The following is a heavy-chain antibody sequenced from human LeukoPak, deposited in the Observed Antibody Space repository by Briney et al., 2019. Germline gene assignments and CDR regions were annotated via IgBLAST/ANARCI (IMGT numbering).Heavy chain of an antibody. CDR2: MNPNSGNT. CDR3: ARGPRGSGWAHDAFDI. CDR1: GYTFSSYD. D-gene: IGHD6-19*01. Sequence: ASVKVSCKTSGYTFSSYDINWVRQASGQGLEWMGWMNPNSGNTGYAEKFQGRVTMTRDTSISTAYMDLSSLESDDTAVYYCARGPRGSGWAHDAFDIWGQGTMVTVSS. V-gene: IGHV1-8*01. J-gene: IGHJ3*02.